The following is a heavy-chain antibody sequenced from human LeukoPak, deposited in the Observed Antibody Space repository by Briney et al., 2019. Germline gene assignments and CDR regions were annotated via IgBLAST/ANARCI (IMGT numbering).Heavy chain of an antibody. V-gene: IGHV3-74*01. Sequence: PGGSLRLSCAASGFTLSSYWMPWVRHAPGKGLVWVSRINSDGSSTSYADSVKGRFTISRDNAKNTLYLQMNSLRAEDTAVYYCARAGVAGRAGKDAFDIWGQGTMVTVSS. CDR2: INSDGSST. D-gene: IGHD6-19*01. CDR3: ARAGVAGRAGKDAFDI. J-gene: IGHJ3*02. CDR1: GFTLSSYW.